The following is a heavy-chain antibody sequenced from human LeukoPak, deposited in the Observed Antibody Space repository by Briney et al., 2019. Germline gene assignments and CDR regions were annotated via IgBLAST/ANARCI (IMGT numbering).Heavy chain of an antibody. J-gene: IGHJ4*02. V-gene: IGHV4-39*01. D-gene: IGHD1-14*01. CDR3: AGHRSAGISHAFDY. Sequence: PSETLSLTCTVSGGSVSSGSDYWSWIRQPPGKGLEWIGNIYYSGSTYYSPSLKTRVTMSIDTSTNQFSLSLTSVTAADTAVYYCAGHRSAGISHAFDYWGQGILVTVSS. CDR2: IYYSGST. CDR1: GGSVSSGSDY.